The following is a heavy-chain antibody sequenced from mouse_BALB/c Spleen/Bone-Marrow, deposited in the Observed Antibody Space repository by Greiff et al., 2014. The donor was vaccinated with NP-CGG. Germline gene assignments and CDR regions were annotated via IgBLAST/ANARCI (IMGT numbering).Heavy chain of an antibody. V-gene: IGHV14-3*02. CDR2: IDPANGNT. J-gene: IGHJ3*01. Sequence: EVQVVESGAELVKSGASVKLSCTASGFNIKDPYMHWVKQRPEQGLEWIGRIDPANGNTKYDPKFQGKATITADTSSNTAYLQLSSLTSEDTAVYYCAPYYYGRWFTYWGQGTLVTVSA. CDR3: APYYYGRWFTY. D-gene: IGHD1-1*01. CDR1: GFNIKDPY.